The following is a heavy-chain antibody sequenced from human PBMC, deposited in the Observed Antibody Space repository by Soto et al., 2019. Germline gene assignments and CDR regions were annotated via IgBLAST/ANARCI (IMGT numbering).Heavy chain of an antibody. V-gene: IGHV3-23*01. Sequence: GGSLRLSCAASGFTFSSYAMSWVRQAPGKGLEWVSAISGSGGSTYYADCVKGRFTISRDNSKNTLYLEMNSLRAEDTAVYYCAKVIVPAAIRLGFDYWGQGTLVTVSA. D-gene: IGHD2-2*02. J-gene: IGHJ4*02. CDR1: GFTFSSYA. CDR2: ISGSGGST. CDR3: AKVIVPAAIRLGFDY.